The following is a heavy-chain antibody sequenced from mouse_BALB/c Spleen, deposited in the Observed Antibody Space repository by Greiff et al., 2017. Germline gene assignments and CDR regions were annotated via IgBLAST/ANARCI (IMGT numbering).Heavy chain of an antibody. CDR3: ARGGYYGSSYGFDV. Sequence: DVMLVESGGGLVKPGGSLKLSCAASGFTFSDYYMYWVRQTPEKRLEWVATISDGGSYTYYPDSVKGRFTISRDNAKNNLYLQMSSLKSEDTAMYYCARGGYYGSSYGFDVWGAGTTVTVSS. J-gene: IGHJ1*01. D-gene: IGHD1-1*01. V-gene: IGHV5-4*02. CDR2: ISDGGSYT. CDR1: GFTFSDYY.